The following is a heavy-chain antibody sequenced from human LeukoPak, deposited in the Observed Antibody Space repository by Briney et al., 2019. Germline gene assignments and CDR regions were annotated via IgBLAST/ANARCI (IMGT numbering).Heavy chain of an antibody. D-gene: IGHD3-22*01. Sequence: SETLSLTCSVSGGSISPYYWSWLRQPPGKRLEWIGYISHSGITDYNPSLKSRVTLSVDTSKNQFSLKLSSVTAADTAVYYCARDSSGDYFDYWGQGTLVTVSS. CDR1: GGSISPYY. CDR3: ARDSSGDYFDY. CDR2: ISHSGIT. J-gene: IGHJ4*02. V-gene: IGHV4-59*12.